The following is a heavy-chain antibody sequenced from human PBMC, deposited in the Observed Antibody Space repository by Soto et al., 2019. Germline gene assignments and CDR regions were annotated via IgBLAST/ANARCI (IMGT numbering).Heavy chain of an antibody. D-gene: IGHD3-22*01. CDR2: VWYDGSND. Sequence: GGSLRLSCAASGFTFRTYGMHWARQAPGKGLEWVALVWYDGSNDNYADSVKGRFTISRDNAKNSLYLQMNSLRAEDTAVYYCARSRGRCSGGSCYPGRDYYDSSGYYRGDAFDIWGQGAMVTVSS. V-gene: IGHV3-33*01. J-gene: IGHJ3*02. CDR3: ARSRGRCSGGSCYPGRDYYDSSGYYRGDAFDI. CDR1: GFTFRTYG.